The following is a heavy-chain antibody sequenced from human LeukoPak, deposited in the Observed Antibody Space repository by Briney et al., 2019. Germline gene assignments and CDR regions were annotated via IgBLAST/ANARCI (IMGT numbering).Heavy chain of an antibody. CDR3: ALVAAAGIEADAFDI. D-gene: IGHD6-13*01. V-gene: IGHV1-18*01. Sequence: ASVKVSCKASGYTFTSYGISWVRQAPGQGLEGMGWISAYNGNTNYAQKLQGRVTMTTDTSTSTAYMELRSLRSDDTAVYYCALVAAAGIEADAFDIWGQGTMVTVSS. CDR1: GYTFTSYG. J-gene: IGHJ3*02. CDR2: ISAYNGNT.